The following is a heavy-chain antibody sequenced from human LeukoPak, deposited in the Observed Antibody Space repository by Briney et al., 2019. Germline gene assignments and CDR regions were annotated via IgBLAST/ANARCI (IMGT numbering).Heavy chain of an antibody. Sequence: TSETLSLTCTVSGYSISSGYYWGWIRQPPGKGLEWIGSIYHSGSTYYNPSLKSRVTISVDTSKNQFSLKLSSVTAADTAVYYCAREQSSGSYYYFDYWGQGTLVTVSS. CDR3: AREQSSGSYYYFDY. D-gene: IGHD3-10*01. CDR1: GYSISSGYY. CDR2: IYHSGST. J-gene: IGHJ4*02. V-gene: IGHV4-38-2*02.